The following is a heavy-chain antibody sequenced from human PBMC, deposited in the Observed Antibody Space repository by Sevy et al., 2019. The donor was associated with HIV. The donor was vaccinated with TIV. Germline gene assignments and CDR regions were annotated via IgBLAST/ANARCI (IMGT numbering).Heavy chain of an antibody. CDR2: ISGSRGRT. CDR3: AKAIYASKVVVTNGFDY. CDR1: GFTFGTYA. Sequence: EGSLRLSCAASGFTFGTYAMSWVRQAPGKGLKSVSTISGSRGRTYHAYSVKGRFTSSRDNSKNTLYLQMNSLRAEDTAIYYCAKAIYASKVVVTNGFDYWGQGTLVHVSS. D-gene: IGHD3-22*01. V-gene: IGHV3-23*01. J-gene: IGHJ4*02.